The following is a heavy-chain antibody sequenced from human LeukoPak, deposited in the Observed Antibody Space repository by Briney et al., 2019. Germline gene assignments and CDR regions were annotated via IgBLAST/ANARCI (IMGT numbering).Heavy chain of an antibody. CDR2: ISSSSSTI. Sequence: GGSLRLSCAASGFTFSSYSMNWVRQAPGKGLEWVSYISSSSSTIYYADSVKGRFTISRDNAKNSLYLQMNSLRAEDTAVYYCAIGVYYFDYWGQGTLVTVSS. CDR1: GFTFSSYS. CDR3: AIGVYYFDY. J-gene: IGHJ4*02. V-gene: IGHV3-48*04. D-gene: IGHD3-16*01.